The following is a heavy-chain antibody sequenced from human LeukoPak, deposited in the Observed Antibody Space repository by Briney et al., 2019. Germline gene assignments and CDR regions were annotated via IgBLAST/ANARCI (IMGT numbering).Heavy chain of an antibody. CDR3: TTSGGDD. Sequence: ASVTVSCKAYGYTFTAYYMHWVRQAPGQGLEWMEWINPNSGGTRYPQKFLGRLTLTRDTSISTAYMEMSSLTSDDTAVYYCTTSGGDDWGQGTLVTVST. CDR1: GYTFTAYY. CDR2: INPNSGGT. J-gene: IGHJ1*01. D-gene: IGHD2-21*01. V-gene: IGHV1-2*02.